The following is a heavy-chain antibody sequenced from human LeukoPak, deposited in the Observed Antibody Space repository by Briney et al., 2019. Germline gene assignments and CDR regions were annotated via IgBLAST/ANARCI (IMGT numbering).Heavy chain of an antibody. CDR1: GFTFSRYW. CDR2: MKQDGSEK. D-gene: IGHD6-19*01. Sequence: GGSVRLSCAASGFTFSRYWMSWVRQAPGKGLECVANMKQDGSEKYYVDSVKGRFTISRDNAKNSLFLQMNSLRAEDTAVYYCARDLLAVAATGIGFDYWGQGTLVTVSS. CDR3: ARDLLAVAATGIGFDY. J-gene: IGHJ4*02. V-gene: IGHV3-7*01.